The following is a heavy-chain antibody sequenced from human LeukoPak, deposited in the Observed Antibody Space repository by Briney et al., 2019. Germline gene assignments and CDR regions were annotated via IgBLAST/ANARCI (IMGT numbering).Heavy chain of an antibody. Sequence: ASVKASCKVSGYTLTELSMHWVRQAPGKGLEWMGGFDPEDGETIYAQKFQGRVTMTEDTSTDTAYMELSSLRSEDTAVHYCATDQNDRDAYWGQGTLVTVSS. CDR1: GYTLTELS. J-gene: IGHJ4*02. V-gene: IGHV1-24*01. CDR3: ATDQNDRDAY. D-gene: IGHD3-22*01. CDR2: FDPEDGET.